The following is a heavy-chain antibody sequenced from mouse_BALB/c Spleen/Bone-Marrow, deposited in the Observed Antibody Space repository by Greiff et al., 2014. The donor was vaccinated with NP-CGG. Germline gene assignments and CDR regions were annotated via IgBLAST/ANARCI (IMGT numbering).Heavy chain of an antibody. D-gene: IGHD1-1*01. CDR2: ISTYSGNT. CDR3: ARNFNGSAYFDF. CDR1: GYNFTDYA. Sequence: VQLLQSVPELVRPGVSVKISCKGSGYNFTDYAMHWVKQSHAKCLEWIGLISTYSGNTHYNQKFKGKATMSVDKSSSTDYMERARLTSEDSAIEYGARNFNGSAYFDFWGQGSTLTVSS. V-gene: IGHV1-67*01. J-gene: IGHJ2*01.